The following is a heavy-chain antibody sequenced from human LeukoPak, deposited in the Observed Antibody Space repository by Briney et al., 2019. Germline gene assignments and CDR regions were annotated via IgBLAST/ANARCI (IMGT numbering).Heavy chain of an antibody. CDR1: GFTFSSYS. V-gene: IGHV3-21*01. CDR2: ISSSSSYI. Sequence: GGSLRLSCAASGFTFSSYSMNWVRQAPGKGLEWVSSISSSSSYIYYADSVKGRFTISRDNAKNSLYLQMNSLRAEDTAVCYCARDRLPAAIGYDYWGQGTLVTVSS. CDR3: ARDRLPAAIGYDY. J-gene: IGHJ4*02. D-gene: IGHD2-2*02.